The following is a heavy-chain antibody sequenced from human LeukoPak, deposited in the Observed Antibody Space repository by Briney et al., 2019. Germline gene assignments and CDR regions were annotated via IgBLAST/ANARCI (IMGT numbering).Heavy chain of an antibody. J-gene: IGHJ4*02. V-gene: IGHV3-11*01. Sequence: GGSLRLSCAASGFTFSDYYMSWIRQAPGKGLEGVSYISSSGSTIYYADSVKGRFTISRDNAKNSLYLQMNSLRAEDTAVYYCASAIEGYSYGYGPFDYWGQGTLVTVSS. D-gene: IGHD5-18*01. CDR2: ISSSGSTI. CDR3: ASAIEGYSYGYGPFDY. CDR1: GFTFSDYY.